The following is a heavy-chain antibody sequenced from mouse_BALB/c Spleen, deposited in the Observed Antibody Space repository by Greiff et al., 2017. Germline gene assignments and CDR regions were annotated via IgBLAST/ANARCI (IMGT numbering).Heavy chain of an antibody. CDR2: IDPENGNT. V-gene: IGHV14-1*02. CDR1: GFNIKDYY. J-gene: IGHJ4*01. D-gene: IGHD1-1*01. Sequence: EVQRVESGAELVRPGALVKLSCKASGFNIKDYYMHWVKQRPEQGLEWIGWIDPENGNTIYDPKFQGKASITADTSSNTAYLQLSSLTSEDTAVYYCADGSSYVGHAMDYWGQGTSVTVSS. CDR3: ADGSSYVGHAMDY.